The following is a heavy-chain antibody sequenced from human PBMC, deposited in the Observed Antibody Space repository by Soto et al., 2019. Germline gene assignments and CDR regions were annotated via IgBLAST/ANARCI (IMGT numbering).Heavy chain of an antibody. V-gene: IGHV1-18*01. CDR3: ARDRARGRRIAVADLDY. D-gene: IGHD6-19*01. CDR2: ISAYNGNT. Sequence: QVQLVQSGAEVKKLGASVKVSCKASGYTFTSYGISWVRQAPGQGLEWMGWISAYNGNTNYAQKLQGRVTMTTDTSTSTAYMELRSLRSDDTAVYYCARDRARGRRIAVADLDYWGQGTLVTVSS. J-gene: IGHJ4*02. CDR1: GYTFTSYG.